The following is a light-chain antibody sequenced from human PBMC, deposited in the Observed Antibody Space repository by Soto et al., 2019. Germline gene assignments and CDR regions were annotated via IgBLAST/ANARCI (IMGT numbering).Light chain of an antibody. V-gene: IGKV1-9*01. J-gene: IGKJ2*01. CDR3: QQYETYYT. Sequence: DIQLTQSPSFLSASVGDRVTITCRASQGIYTYLAWYQQKPGKAPELLIYAASTLQSGVPSRFSGSGSGTEFTLTISSLQPEDFATYYCQQYETYYTFGQGTTLEIK. CDR2: AAS. CDR1: QGIYTY.